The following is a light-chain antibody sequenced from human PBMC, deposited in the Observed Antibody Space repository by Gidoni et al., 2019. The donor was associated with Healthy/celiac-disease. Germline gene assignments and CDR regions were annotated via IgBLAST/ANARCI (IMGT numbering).Light chain of an antibody. CDR1: QSVSSSY. Sequence: SWSPGESATLSCRASQSVSSSYLAWYQQKPGQAPRLLIYGASSRATGIPDRFSGSGSGTDFTLTISRLEPEDFAVYYCQQYDSSPLTFGGGTKVEIK. J-gene: IGKJ4*01. CDR3: QQYDSSPLT. CDR2: GAS. V-gene: IGKV3-20*01.